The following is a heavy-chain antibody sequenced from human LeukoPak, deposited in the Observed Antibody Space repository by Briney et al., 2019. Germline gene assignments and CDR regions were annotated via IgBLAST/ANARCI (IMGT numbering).Heavy chain of an antibody. D-gene: IGHD3-10*01. V-gene: IGHV2-5*01. Sequence: SGPTEANLTQTLTLTCTFSGFSLSTSGVGVGWIRQPSGKALEWHALIYRNDDKRHSPSLKSRLTITKDTSKNQVVRTMTNMDSVDTATYYCAHRHAVDGSGWGLDYWGQGTLVTVSS. J-gene: IGHJ4*02. CDR2: IYRNDDK. CDR3: AHRHAVDGSGWGLDY. CDR1: GFSLSTSGVG.